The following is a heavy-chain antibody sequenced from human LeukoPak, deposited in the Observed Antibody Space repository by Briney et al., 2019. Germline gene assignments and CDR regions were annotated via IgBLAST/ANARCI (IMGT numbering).Heavy chain of an antibody. CDR3: ARPRNYYDSGGYYNWFDS. J-gene: IGHJ5*01. Sequence: GESLKISCKGSGYSFTSYWIGWVRQAPGQGLEWMGWISVNNGNTKYAQKFQGRVTMTTDTSTSTAYMELRSLRSDDTAVYYCARPRNYYDSGGYYNWFDSWGQGTLVTVSS. V-gene: IGHV1-18*04. D-gene: IGHD3-22*01. CDR1: GYSFTSYW. CDR2: ISVNNGNT.